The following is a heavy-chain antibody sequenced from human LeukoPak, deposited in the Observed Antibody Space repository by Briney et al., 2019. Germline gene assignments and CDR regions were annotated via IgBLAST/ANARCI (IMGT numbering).Heavy chain of an antibody. CDR1: GFTFDDYA. J-gene: IGHJ6*02. CDR2: IIWNTGSV. Sequence: GRSLRLSCAASGFTFDDYAMHWVRQAPGKGLEWVSGIIWNTGSVGYADSVKGRFTISRDNAKNSLYLQMNSLRVEDTAFYYCAKHGGSGWTAHYSYGLDVWGQGTTVTVSS. D-gene: IGHD6-19*01. V-gene: IGHV3-9*01. CDR3: AKHGGSGWTAHYSYGLDV.